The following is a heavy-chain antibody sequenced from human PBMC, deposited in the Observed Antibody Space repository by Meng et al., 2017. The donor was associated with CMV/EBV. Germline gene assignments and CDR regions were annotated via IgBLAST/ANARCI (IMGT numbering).Heavy chain of an antibody. J-gene: IGHJ4*02. CDR2: IYYSGST. D-gene: IGHD6-19*01. CDR1: DGSISSSNYY. Sequence: QRRRQESGPGLVKPSETLSLTCTVSDGSISSSNYYWGWIRQSPGKGLEWIGSIYYSGSTYYNPSLKSRVTISVDTSKNQFSLKLSSVTAADTAVYYCARDSAVAGVVDYWGQGTLVTVSS. CDR3: ARDSAVAGVVDY. V-gene: IGHV4-39*07.